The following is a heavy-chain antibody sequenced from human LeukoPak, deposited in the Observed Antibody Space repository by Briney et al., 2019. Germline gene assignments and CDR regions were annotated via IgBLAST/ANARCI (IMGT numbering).Heavy chain of an antibody. V-gene: IGHV4-4*07. J-gene: IGHJ4*02. CDR2: IYTSGST. CDR3: AREVTVGAATIFDY. Sequence: SETLSLTCTVSGGSISSYYWSWIRQPAGKGLEWIGRIYTSGSTNYNPSLKSRVTMSVDTSKNQFSLKLSSVTAADTAVYYCAREVTVGAATIFDYWGQGTLVTVSS. CDR1: GGSISSYY. D-gene: IGHD1-26*01.